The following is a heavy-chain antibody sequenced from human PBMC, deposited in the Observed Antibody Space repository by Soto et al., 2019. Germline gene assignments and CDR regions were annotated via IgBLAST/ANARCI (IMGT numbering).Heavy chain of an antibody. CDR1: GYTFTSYY. CDR2: INPSCGST. CDR3: ARPSDTAMVSYYYGVDV. Sequence: ASVKVSCKASGYTFTSYYMHWVRQAPGQGLEWMGRINPSCGSTNYAQKFQGRVTITADESTSTAYMELSSLRSEDTAVYYCARPSDTAMVSYYYGVDVWGQGTTVTVSS. V-gene: IGHV1-46*01. D-gene: IGHD5-18*01. J-gene: IGHJ6*02.